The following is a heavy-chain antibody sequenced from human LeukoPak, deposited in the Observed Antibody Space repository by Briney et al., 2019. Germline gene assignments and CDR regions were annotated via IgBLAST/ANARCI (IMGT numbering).Heavy chain of an antibody. J-gene: IGHJ4*02. CDR3: ARGLEYYDFWSDSVPFDY. CDR1: GYTFTRYA. CDR2: IDTNTGNP. V-gene: IGHV7-4-1*02. D-gene: IGHD3-3*01. Sequence: GASVKVSCKASGYTFTRYAMNWVRQAPGQGLEWMGWIDTNTGNPTYAQGFTGRFVFSLDTSVSTAYLQISSLKAEDTAVYYCARGLEYYDFWSDSVPFDYWGQGTLVTVSS.